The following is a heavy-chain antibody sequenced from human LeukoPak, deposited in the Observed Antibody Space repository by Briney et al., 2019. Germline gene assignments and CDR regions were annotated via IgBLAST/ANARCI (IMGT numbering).Heavy chain of an antibody. Sequence: GGSLRLSCAASGFNFINYWMNWVRQAPGKGLEWVAFIRYDGSNKYYADSVKGRFTISRDNSKNTLYLQMNSLRAEDTAVYYCAKRGQYYFDYWGQGTLVTVSS. CDR2: IRYDGSNK. D-gene: IGHD6-25*01. CDR3: AKRGQYYFDY. V-gene: IGHV3-30*02. J-gene: IGHJ4*02. CDR1: GFNFINYW.